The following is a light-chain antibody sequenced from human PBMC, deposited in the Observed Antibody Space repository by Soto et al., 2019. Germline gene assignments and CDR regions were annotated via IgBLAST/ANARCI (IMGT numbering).Light chain of an antibody. V-gene: IGKV1-33*01. Sequence: DIQMTQSSSSLSASVGDRVTITCQATQDIRNFLNWYQQKPGKAPKLLIYDASNLEAGVPSRFSGSGSGTDFTLTIASLQPEDTATYFCQQYDNRLTFGGGTRVEIK. J-gene: IGKJ4*01. CDR2: DAS. CDR1: QDIRNF. CDR3: QQYDNRLT.